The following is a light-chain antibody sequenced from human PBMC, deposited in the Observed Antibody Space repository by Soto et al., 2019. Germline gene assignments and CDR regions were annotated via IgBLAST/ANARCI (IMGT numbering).Light chain of an antibody. Sequence: DIQMTQSPSTLSASVGDRVTITCRASQRLGSWLAWYQQKPGKAPKLLIYKASSLESGVPSRFSGSGSGTEFPLTISSLQPDEFATYYCQQYNRYPYTFGQGTKLEIK. CDR1: QRLGSW. V-gene: IGKV1-5*03. CDR2: KAS. J-gene: IGKJ2*01. CDR3: QQYNRYPYT.